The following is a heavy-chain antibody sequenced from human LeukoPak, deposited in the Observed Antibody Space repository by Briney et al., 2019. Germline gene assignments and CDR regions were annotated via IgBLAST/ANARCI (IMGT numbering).Heavy chain of an antibody. CDR3: ARDGYYGSGIR. V-gene: IGHV3-74*01. J-gene: IGHJ4*02. CDR1: GFTFSSIW. D-gene: IGHD3-10*01. Sequence: GGSLRLSCAAPGFTFSSIWMNWVRQAPGKGLVWVSRINSDGSSTNYADSVKGRFTISRDNAKNTLYLQMNSLRAEDTAVYYCARDGYYGSGIRWGQGTLVTVSS. CDR2: INSDGSST.